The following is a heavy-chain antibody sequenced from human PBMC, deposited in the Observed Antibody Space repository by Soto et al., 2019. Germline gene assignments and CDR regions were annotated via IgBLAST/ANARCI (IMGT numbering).Heavy chain of an antibody. Sequence: SETLSLTCAVYGGSFSGYYWSWIRQPPGRGLEWIGEINHSGSTNYNPSLKSRVTISVDMSKNQFSLKLSSVTAADTAVYYCARRGRAAAGNWYFDLWGRGTLVTVSS. CDR3: ARRGRAAAGNWYFDL. CDR2: INHSGST. CDR1: GGSFSGYY. V-gene: IGHV4-34*01. J-gene: IGHJ2*01. D-gene: IGHD6-13*01.